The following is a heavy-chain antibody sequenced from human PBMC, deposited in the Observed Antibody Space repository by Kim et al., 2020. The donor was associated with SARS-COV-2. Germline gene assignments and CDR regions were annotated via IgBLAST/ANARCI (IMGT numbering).Heavy chain of an antibody. J-gene: IGHJ6*02. Sequence: PSLKSRVTISVDTSKNQFSLKLSSVTAADTAVYYCAREANRYYYYGMDVWGQGTTVTVSS. D-gene: IGHD1-26*01. CDR3: AREANRYYYYGMDV. V-gene: IGHV4-59*01.